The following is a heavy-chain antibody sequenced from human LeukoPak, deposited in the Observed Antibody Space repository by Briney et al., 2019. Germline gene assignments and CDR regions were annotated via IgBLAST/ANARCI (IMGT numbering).Heavy chain of an antibody. Sequence: ASVKVSCKASGYTFTDYYLHWVRQAPGQGFEWMGWINPNSGDTNYAQKFQGRVTMTRDTSISTDHMEMSRLRSDDTAVCYCARANFLYCSSTTCLFDYWGQGTLVTVSS. D-gene: IGHD2-2*01. CDR2: INPNSGDT. CDR1: GYTFTDYY. CDR3: ARANFLYCSSTTCLFDY. V-gene: IGHV1-2*02. J-gene: IGHJ4*02.